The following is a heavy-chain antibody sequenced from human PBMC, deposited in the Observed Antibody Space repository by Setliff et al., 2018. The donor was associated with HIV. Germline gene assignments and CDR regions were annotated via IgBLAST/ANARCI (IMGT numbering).Heavy chain of an antibody. CDR1: GFTFSDHY. D-gene: IGHD3-10*01. CDR2: TRNKVNSYTT. J-gene: IGHJ6*03. V-gene: IGHV3-72*01. CDR3: ARGRLLWSGSYYYYYMDV. Sequence: PGGSLRLSCAASGFTFSDHYMDWVRQAPGKGLEWVGRTRNKVNSYTTEYAASAKGRFTISRDDSKNSLYLQMNSLKTEDTAVYYCARGRLLWSGSYYYYYMDVWGKGTTVTVSS.